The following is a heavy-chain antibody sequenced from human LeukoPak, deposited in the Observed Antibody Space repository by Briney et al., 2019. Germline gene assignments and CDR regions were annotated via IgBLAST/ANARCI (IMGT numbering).Heavy chain of an antibody. CDR3: ARDDAWSGHYNWGQYYYYYMDV. J-gene: IGHJ6*03. CDR1: GFSFSGYG. D-gene: IGHD3-3*01. CDR2: IWYDGSNI. V-gene: IGHV3-33*01. Sequence: PGGSLRLSCAASGFSFSGYGMHWVRQAPGKGLEWVAVIWYDGSNIHYEESVKGRFTISRDNSKNTLYLQMSSLRAEDTAVYHCARDDAWSGHYNWGQYYYYYMDVWGKGTTVTVSS.